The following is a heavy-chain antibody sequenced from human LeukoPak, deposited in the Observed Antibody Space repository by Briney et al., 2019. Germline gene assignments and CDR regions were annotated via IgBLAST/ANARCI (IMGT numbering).Heavy chain of an antibody. CDR2: INPDGNKK. J-gene: IGHJ4*02. D-gene: IGHD5-18*01. CDR1: GFTFSSYW. V-gene: IGHV3-7*01. Sequence: PGGSLRLSCEASGFTFSSYWMDWVRQAPGKGLEWVASINPDGNKKYSADSVKGRFTISRDNAENSLYLQMNSLRVEDTAFYYCARDLAYSRLDYWGQGMLVTVSS. CDR3: ARDLAYSRLDY.